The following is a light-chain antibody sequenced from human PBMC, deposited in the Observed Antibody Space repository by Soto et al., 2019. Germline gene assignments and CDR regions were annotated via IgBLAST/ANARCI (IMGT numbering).Light chain of an antibody. CDR3: QQYGSSEII. CDR2: DAS. J-gene: IGKJ5*01. Sequence: EIVLTQSPATLSLSPGERATLSFRASQSVSSYLAWYQHKPGQAPRLLIYDASSRATGIPDRFSGSVSGTDFTLTITRLEPEDFAVFYCQQYGSSEIIFGQGTRLEIK. CDR1: QSVSSY. V-gene: IGKV3-20*01.